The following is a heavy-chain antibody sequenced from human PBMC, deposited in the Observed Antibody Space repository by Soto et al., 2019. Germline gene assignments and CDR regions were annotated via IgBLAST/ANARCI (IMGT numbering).Heavy chain of an antibody. CDR1: GFTFSSYW. Sequence: PGGSLRLSCAASGFTFSSYWMHWVRQAPGKGLVWVSRINSDGSSTSYADSVKGRFTISRDNFQNTLYLQMNSLRADDTAVYYCARSAALFCDTGTCYSDYWGHGTLVTVSS. V-gene: IGHV3-74*01. D-gene: IGHD2-15*01. CDR2: INSDGSST. J-gene: IGHJ4*01. CDR3: ARSAALFCDTGTCYSDY.